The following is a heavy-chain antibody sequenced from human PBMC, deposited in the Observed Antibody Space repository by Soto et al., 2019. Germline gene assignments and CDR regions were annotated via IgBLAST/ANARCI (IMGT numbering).Heavy chain of an antibody. CDR3: VRVGIVARPY. CDR2: ISSDGATI. CDR1: GFTFASYT. V-gene: IGHV3-48*04. Sequence: PGGSLRLSCAASGFTFASYTMTWVRQAPGKGLEWVSSISSDGATIYYADSVKGRFTISRDNDKNLLYLQMNSLKGEDTATYYCVRVGIVARPYWGQGTPVTVSS. D-gene: IGHD2-21*01. J-gene: IGHJ4*02.